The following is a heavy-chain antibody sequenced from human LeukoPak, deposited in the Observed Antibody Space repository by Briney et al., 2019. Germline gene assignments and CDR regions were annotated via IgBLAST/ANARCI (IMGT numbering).Heavy chain of an antibody. CDR1: GFTFNDYY. Sequence: PGGSLRLSCAASGFTFNDYYMSWIRQAPGKGLEWLSYINIGGTNTHYADSVKGRFTISKDNAKKSLYLEMNNLRAEDTAVYYCATDGAGFDTWGQGVLVTVSS. CDR2: INIGGTNT. V-gene: IGHV3-11*01. CDR3: ATDGAGFDT. J-gene: IGHJ5*02.